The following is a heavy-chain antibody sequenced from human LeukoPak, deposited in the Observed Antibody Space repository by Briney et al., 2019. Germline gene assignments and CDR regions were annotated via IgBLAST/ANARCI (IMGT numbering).Heavy chain of an antibody. CDR1: GFTFSSYG. V-gene: IGHV3-30*18. D-gene: IGHD4-17*01. CDR3: AKDLSTVTSQRSYGMDV. J-gene: IGHJ6*02. Sequence: GRSLRLSCAASGFTFSSYGMHWVRQAPGKGLEWVAVISYDGSNKYYADSVKGRFTISRDNSKNTLYLQMNSLRAEDTAVYYCAKDLSTVTSQRSYGMDVWGQGTTVTVS. CDR2: ISYDGSNK.